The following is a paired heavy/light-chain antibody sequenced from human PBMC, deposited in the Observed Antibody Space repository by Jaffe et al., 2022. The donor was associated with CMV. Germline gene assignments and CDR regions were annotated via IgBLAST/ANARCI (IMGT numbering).Heavy chain of an antibody. CDR2: ISSSGDST. CDR3: AKADCPGSSCWRCDC. CDR1: GFTFSNYA. Sequence: EVQVVESGGGLVQPGGSLRLSCAASGFTFSNYAMSWVRQVPGKGLEWVSIISSSGDSTKYRDSVKGRFIISRDNSRNTVYLQMNSLRAEDTGVYYCAKADCPGSSCWRCDCWGQGTLVTVSS. D-gene: IGHD6-19*01. J-gene: IGHJ4*02. V-gene: IGHV3-23*04.
Light chain of an antibody. CDR3: HQYETFPT. J-gene: IGKJ1*01. V-gene: IGKV1-5*03. Sequence: DIQMTQSPSILSASVGDRVSITCRASQSINYWLAWYQMKPGKAPKLLISKASSLESGVPSRFSGSGSGTDFTLTISSLQPDDLATYYCHQYETFPTFGQGTKVEIK. CDR2: KAS. CDR1: QSINYW.